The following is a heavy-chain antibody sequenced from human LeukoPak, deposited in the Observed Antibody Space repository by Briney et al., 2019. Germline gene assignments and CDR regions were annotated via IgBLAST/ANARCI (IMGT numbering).Heavy chain of an antibody. V-gene: IGHV4-59*08. CDR1: GGSISSYY. CDR2: IYYSGST. D-gene: IGHD6-25*01. J-gene: IGHJ6*02. CDR3: ARAHMMRYSSGWNGGMDV. Sequence: SETLSLTCTVSGGSISSYYWSWIRQPPGKGLEWIGYIYYSGSTNYNPSLKGRVTISVDTSKNQFSLKLSSVTAADTAVYYCARAHMMRYSSGWNGGMDVWGQGTTVTVSS.